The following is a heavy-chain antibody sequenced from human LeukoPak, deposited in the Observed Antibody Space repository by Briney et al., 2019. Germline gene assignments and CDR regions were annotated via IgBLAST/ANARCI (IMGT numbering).Heavy chain of an antibody. D-gene: IGHD3-16*01. J-gene: IGHJ6*03. CDR2: IWHDGSVE. CDR1: GFMFSRLG. CDR3: AKEGDQFRGYLDA. Sequence: GRSLRLSCAASGFMFSRLGLQWVRQAPGEGLEWVAMIWHDGSVEEYADSVKGRFTISRDNSQNTLYLQMNSLRDDDTAVYYCAKEGDQFRGYLDAWGKGTTVTVSS. V-gene: IGHV3-33*06.